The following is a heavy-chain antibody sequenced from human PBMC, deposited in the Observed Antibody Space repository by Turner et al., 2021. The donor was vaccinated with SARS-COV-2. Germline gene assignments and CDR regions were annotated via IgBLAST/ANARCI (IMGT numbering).Heavy chain of an antibody. CDR2: ISYDGSNK. D-gene: IGHD1-26*01. J-gene: IGHJ4*02. CDR3: ARPKSGNYFDYFDY. Sequence: QVQLVESGGGVVQPGRSLRLSCAASGFTFSSYAMYWVRQAPGKGLEWVAVISYDGSNKYYADSVKGRFTISRDNSKNTLYLQMNSLRAEDTAVYYCARPKSGNYFDYFDYWAQGTLVTVSS. V-gene: IGHV3-30*04. CDR1: GFTFSSYA.